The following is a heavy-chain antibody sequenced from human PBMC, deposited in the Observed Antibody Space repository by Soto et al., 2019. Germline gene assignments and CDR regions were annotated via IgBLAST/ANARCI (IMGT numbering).Heavy chain of an antibody. D-gene: IGHD2-2*01. CDR1: ASISSDYV. CDR3: AHRFVIVPAALAGNYHYRMDV. J-gene: IGHJ6*02. Sequence: RGSMRLSCVPSASISSDYVMSWVRQAARGVLEWVTGMGGGGARTSYYDYVNGRFTIFRDDSRTTEHMQMNSRRDDDTAVYYCAHRFVIVPAALAGNYHYRMDVWGQGTTVTVSS. CDR2: MGGGGART. V-gene: IGHV3-23*01.